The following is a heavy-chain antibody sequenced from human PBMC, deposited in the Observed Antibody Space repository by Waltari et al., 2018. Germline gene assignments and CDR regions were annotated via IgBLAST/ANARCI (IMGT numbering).Heavy chain of an antibody. D-gene: IGHD2-15*01. J-gene: IGHJ4*02. V-gene: IGHV4-4*02. CDR3: ARDRGRGLYLDT. CDR1: GDSMGCHDC. CDR2: VRGDGRT. Sequence: QLQLQESGPGLVRPSGTLSLICAVSGDSMGCHDCWSGVRQPPEKGLEWIGQVRGDGRTNYNPSFASRVIISLDTSTHHFALEMTSATAADTALYYCARDRGRGLYLDTWGQGILVTVAP.